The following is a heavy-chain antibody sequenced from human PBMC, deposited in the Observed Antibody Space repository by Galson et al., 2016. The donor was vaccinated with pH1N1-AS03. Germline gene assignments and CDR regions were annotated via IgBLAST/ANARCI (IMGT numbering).Heavy chain of an antibody. Sequence: PALVKPTQTLTLTCTFSGFSLSTSGVGVGWIRQAPGKALEWLAIIYWNDDIRYSPSLRNRLTITKDTSKSQVVLTMTNMDPVDTATYFCARPYSGDFAYWFAPWGQGTLVTVSS. CDR3: ARPYSGDFAYWFAP. J-gene: IGHJ5*02. CDR1: GFSLSTSGVG. V-gene: IGHV2-5*01. CDR2: IYWNDDI. D-gene: IGHD4-17*01.